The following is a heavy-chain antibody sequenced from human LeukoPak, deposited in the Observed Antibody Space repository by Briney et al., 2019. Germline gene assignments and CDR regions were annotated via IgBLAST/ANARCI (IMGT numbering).Heavy chain of an antibody. D-gene: IGHD1-26*01. CDR2: FTGSGGST. V-gene: IGHV3-23*01. Sequence: GGSLRLSCAASGVTFSNHAMSWIRQAPGKGLEWVSGFTGSGGSTYHAESVKGRFTISRDNSKNTLYLEMNSLRAEDTAVYFCATRPASETYFAVFDYWGQGTLVTVSS. CDR3: ATRPASETYFAVFDY. CDR1: GVTFSNHA. J-gene: IGHJ4*02.